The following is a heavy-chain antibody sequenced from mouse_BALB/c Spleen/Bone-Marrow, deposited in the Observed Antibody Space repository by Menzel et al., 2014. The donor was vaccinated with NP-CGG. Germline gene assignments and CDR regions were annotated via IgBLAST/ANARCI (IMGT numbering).Heavy chain of an antibody. CDR2: IDPSDSET. V-gene: IGHV1-69*02. D-gene: IGHD4-1*01. J-gene: IGHJ2*01. Sequence: QVQLQQSGAELVKPGAPVKLSCKASGYTFTSYWMNWVKQRPGRGLEWIGRIDPSDSETHYNQKFKDKATLTVDKSSSTAYIQLSSLTSEDSAVYYCARNWVYLDYWSQGTTLTVSS. CDR1: GYTFTSYW. CDR3: ARNWVYLDY.